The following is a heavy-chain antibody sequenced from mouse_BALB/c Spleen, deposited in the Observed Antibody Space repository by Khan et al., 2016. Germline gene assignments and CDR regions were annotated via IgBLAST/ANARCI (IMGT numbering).Heavy chain of an antibody. CDR1: GDSITNGY. CDR2: ISYSDST. CDR3: SRSAGSSFAY. J-gene: IGHJ3*01. V-gene: IGHV3-8*02. D-gene: IGHD1-1*01. Sequence: EVQLQESGPSLVKPSQTLSLTCSVTGDSITNGYWNWIRKFPGNKLDYMGYISYSDSTYYNPSLKSRISITRDTSNNQYYLQLNSVTAEETATYYCSRSAGSSFAYWGQGTLVTVSA.